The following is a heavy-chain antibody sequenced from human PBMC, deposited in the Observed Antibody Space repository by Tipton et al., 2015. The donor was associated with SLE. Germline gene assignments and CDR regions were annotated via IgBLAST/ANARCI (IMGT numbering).Heavy chain of an antibody. CDR3: VPLGYCSSTSCYTPNWFDP. J-gene: IGHJ5*02. CDR2: ISSNGGST. CDR1: GFTFSSYA. V-gene: IGHV3-64D*06. Sequence: SLRLSCSASGFTFSSYAMHWVRQAPGKGLEYVSAISSNGGSTYYADSVKGRFTISRDNSKNTLYLQMSSLRAEDTAVYYCVPLGYCSSTSCYTPNWFDPWGQGTLVTVSS. D-gene: IGHD2-2*02.